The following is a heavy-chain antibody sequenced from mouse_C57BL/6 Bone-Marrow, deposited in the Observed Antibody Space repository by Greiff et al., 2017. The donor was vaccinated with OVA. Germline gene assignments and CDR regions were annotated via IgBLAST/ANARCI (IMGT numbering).Heavy chain of an antibody. V-gene: IGHV1-81*01. CDR2: IYPRSGDT. CDR3: ARENIYHFAY. CDR1: GYTFTSYG. D-gene: IGHD5-1-1*01. J-gene: IGHJ3*01. Sequence: QVQLQQSGAELVRPGASVKLSCKASGYTFTSYGISWVKQRTGQGLEWIGEIYPRSGDTYYNEKFKGKATLTVDKTSSTAYMKLRSLTSEDSAVYFCARENIYHFAYWGKGTLVTVSA.